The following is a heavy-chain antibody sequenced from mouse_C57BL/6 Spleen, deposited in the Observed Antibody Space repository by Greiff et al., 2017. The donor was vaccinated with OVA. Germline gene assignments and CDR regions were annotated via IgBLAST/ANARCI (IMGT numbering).Heavy chain of an antibody. D-gene: IGHD1-1*01. J-gene: IGHJ3*01. CDR2: IDPSDSET. CDR3: ARGGTTHTWFAY. Sequence: QVQLQQPGAELVRPGSSVKLSCKASGYTFTSYWMHWVKQRPIQGLEWIGNIDPSDSETHYNQKFKDKATLTVEKSSSTAYMQLSSLTSEDSAVYYCARGGTTHTWFAYWGQGTLVTVSA. V-gene: IGHV1-52*01. CDR1: GYTFTSYW.